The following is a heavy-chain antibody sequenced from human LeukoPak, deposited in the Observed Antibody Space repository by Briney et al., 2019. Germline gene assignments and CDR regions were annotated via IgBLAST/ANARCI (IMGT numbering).Heavy chain of an antibody. CDR2: MNPNSGNT. V-gene: IGHV1-8*01. CDR1: GYTFTSYD. CDR3: ARGRVGVAARAYYFDY. D-gene: IGHD6-6*01. J-gene: IGHJ4*02. Sequence: ASVKVSCKASGYTFTSYDINWVRQATGQGLERMGWMNPNSGNTGYAQKFQGRVAMTRNTSISTAYMELSSLRSEDTAVYYCARGRVGVAARAYYFDYWGQGTLVTVSS.